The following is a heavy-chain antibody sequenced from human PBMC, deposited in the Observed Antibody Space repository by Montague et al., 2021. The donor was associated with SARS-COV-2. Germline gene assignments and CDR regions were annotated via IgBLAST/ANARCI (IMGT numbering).Heavy chain of an antibody. CDR1: GVSITGFS. D-gene: IGHD6-6*01. V-gene: IGHV4-4*07. J-gene: IGHJ4*02. CDR2: VTTSGTT. CDR3: ARTPTRPLSLDS. Sequence: SETLSPTCAVSGVSITGFSWSWVRQPAGKGLEWIGRVTTSGTTNYSPSLRSRVTMSVDTSKNQFSLNLNSVTAADTAIYYCARTPTRPLSLDSWGQGTLVTVSS.